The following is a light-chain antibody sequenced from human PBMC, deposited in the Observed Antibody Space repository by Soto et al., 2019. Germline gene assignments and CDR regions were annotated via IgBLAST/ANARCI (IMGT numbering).Light chain of an antibody. CDR2: WAS. J-gene: IGKJ2*01. Sequence: DIVMTQSPDSLAVSLGERATINCKSSQSVLYSSNNKNYLAWYQQKPGQPPKLLIYWASTRESGVPDRFSGSGSGTDFTLTSSRLQAEDVAVYYCQQYYSTPPYTFGQGTKLEIK. CDR3: QQYYSTPPYT. V-gene: IGKV4-1*01. CDR1: QSVLYSSNNKNY.